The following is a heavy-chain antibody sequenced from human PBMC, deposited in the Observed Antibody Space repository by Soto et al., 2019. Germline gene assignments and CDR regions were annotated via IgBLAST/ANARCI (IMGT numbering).Heavy chain of an antibody. V-gene: IGHV1-46*01. CDR1: GYTLTSYY. CDR2: INPNGGST. Sequence: GASVKVSCKASGYTLTSYYMHWVRQAPGQGLEWMGMINPNGGSTRYAQKFQGRVTITRDTSTSTVYMELSSLRSEDTAVYYCGRDSDGYIFLPDYWGQGTLVTVSS. CDR3: GRDSDGYIFLPDY. J-gene: IGHJ4*02. D-gene: IGHD5-12*01.